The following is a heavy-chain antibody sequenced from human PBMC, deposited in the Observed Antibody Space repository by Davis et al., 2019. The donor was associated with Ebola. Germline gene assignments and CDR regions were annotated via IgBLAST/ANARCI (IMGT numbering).Heavy chain of an antibody. CDR3: AKFRSHDYTDSSDDFYLDL. Sequence: GESLKISCVASGFTFTTSTMHWVRQAPGKGLEWVALISSDGSREYYADSVEGRFTISKDNSGNTLYLHMNALTAEDTALYYCAKFRSHDYTDSSDDFYLDLWGRGTLVTVSS. CDR1: GFTFTTST. D-gene: IGHD3-16*01. J-gene: IGHJ2*01. V-gene: IGHV3-30*18. CDR2: ISSDGSRE.